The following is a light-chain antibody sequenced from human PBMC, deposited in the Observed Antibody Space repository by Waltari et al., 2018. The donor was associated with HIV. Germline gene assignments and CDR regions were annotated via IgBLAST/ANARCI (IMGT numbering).Light chain of an antibody. CDR2: WAY. CDR3: QQYSTTPLG. J-gene: IGKJ1*01. CDR1: QSVLYSSNNKNF. Sequence: DIVMTQSPDSLAVSLGERATINCKSSQSVLYSSNNKNFLAWFQQNPGQPPKLLIYWAYTRESGVPDRFSGSGSVTNFTLTISSLQAEDVAVYYCQQYSTTPLGFGQGTKVEIK. V-gene: IGKV4-1*01.